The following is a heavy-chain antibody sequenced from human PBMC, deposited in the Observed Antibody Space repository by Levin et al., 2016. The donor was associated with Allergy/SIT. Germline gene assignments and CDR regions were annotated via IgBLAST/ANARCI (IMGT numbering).Heavy chain of an antibody. J-gene: IGHJ3*01. CDR2: IYLADPDT. V-gene: IGHV5-51*01. CDR3: ARHLSLAGVGPRAFDL. CDR1: GYSFGNYW. Sequence: GESLKISCQRSGYSFGNYWIAWVRQMPGKGLEWMGIIYLADPDTRYSPSFQGQVTISADKSISTAYLQWSSLKASDTATYYCARHLSLAGVGPRAFDLWGQGTMVTVSS.